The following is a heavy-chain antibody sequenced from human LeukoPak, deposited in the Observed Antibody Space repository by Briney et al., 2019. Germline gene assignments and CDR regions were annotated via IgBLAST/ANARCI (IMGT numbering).Heavy chain of an antibody. D-gene: IGHD6-19*01. J-gene: IGHJ4*02. Sequence: GGALQISCKGAGCSFTSYWIGWGRQLPGKGLEGRGIIYPGDSDTRYSPSFQGQVTISADKSISTAYLQWSSLKASDTAMYYCARHAPYSSFNSFDYWGQGTLVTVSS. CDR3: ARHAPYSSFNSFDY. CDR1: GCSFTSYW. CDR2: IYPGDSDT. V-gene: IGHV5-51*01.